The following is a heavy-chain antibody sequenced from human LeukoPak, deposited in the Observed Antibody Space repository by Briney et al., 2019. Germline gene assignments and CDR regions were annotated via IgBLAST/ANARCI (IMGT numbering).Heavy chain of an antibody. CDR2: IRYDGSNK. CDR3: ARDYTRTTGWFDP. CDR1: GFTFSSYG. D-gene: IGHD1-1*01. J-gene: IGHJ5*02. Sequence: GGSLRLSCAASGFTFSSYGMHWVHQAPGKGLEWVAFIRYDGSNKYYADSVKGRFTISRDNSKNTLYLQMNSLRAEDTAVYYCARDYTRTTGWFDPWGQGTLVTVSS. V-gene: IGHV3-30*02.